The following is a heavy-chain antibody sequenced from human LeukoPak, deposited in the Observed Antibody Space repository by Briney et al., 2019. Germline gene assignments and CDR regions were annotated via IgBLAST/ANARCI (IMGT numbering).Heavy chain of an antibody. CDR2: IYHSGST. J-gene: IGHJ5*02. CDR3: ARDRGMAVAGIEAADWFDP. Sequence: SETLSLTCAVSGYSISSGYYWGWIRQPPGKGLEWIGSIYHSGSTYYNPSLKSRVTISVDTSKNQFSLKLSSVTAADTAVYYCARDRGMAVAGIEAADWFDPWGQGTLVTVSS. CDR1: GYSISSGYY. V-gene: IGHV4-38-2*02. D-gene: IGHD6-19*01.